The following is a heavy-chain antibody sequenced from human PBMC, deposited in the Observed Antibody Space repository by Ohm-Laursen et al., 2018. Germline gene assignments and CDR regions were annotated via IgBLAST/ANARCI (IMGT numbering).Heavy chain of an antibody. J-gene: IGHJ4*02. Sequence: SETLSLTCTVSGGSISSYYWSWIRQPPGKGLEWIGYIYYSGSTNYNPSLKSRVTISVDTSKNQFSLKLGSVTAADTAVYYCARGFSGWWGRIDYWGQGILVTVSS. CDR3: ARGFSGWWGRIDY. V-gene: IGHV4-59*12. D-gene: IGHD6-19*01. CDR1: GGSISSYY. CDR2: IYYSGST.